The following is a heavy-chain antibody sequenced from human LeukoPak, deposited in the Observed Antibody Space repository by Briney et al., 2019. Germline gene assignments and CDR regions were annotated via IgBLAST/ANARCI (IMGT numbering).Heavy chain of an antibody. CDR1: GFTFSSYA. Sequence: GGSLRLSCAASGFTFSSYAMSWVRQAPGKGLEWVSTFSGSGGNTYYADSVKGRFTISRDNSKNTLYLQMNSQRAEDTAVYYCAKLGYAAADIVVVVAATPNYWGQGTLVTVSS. D-gene: IGHD2-15*01. CDR3: AKLGYAAADIVVVVAATPNY. CDR2: FSGSGGNT. J-gene: IGHJ4*02. V-gene: IGHV3-23*01.